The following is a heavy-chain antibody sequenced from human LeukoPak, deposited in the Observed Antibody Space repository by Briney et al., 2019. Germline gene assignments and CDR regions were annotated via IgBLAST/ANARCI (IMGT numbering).Heavy chain of an antibody. D-gene: IGHD4-17*01. V-gene: IGHV3-21*01. Sequence: PSETLSLTCTVSGGSISSSSYYWGWIRQPPGKGLEWVSSISSSSTYIYYADSVKGRFTISRDNAKNSLYLQMNSLRAEDTAVYYCARDLTTVTTKAWDYWGQGTLVTVSS. CDR3: ARDLTTVTTKAWDY. CDR1: GGSISSSS. J-gene: IGHJ4*02. CDR2: ISSSSTYI.